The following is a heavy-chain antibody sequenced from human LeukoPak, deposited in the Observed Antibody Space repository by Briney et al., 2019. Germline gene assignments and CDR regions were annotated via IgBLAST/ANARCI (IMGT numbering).Heavy chain of an antibody. Sequence: SVKVSCKASGGTFSSYAISWVRQAPGQGLEWMGGIIPIFGTANYAQKFQGRVTITTGESTSTAYMELSSLRSEDTAVYYCARDAYYYDSSGYYYDYWGQGTLVTVSS. V-gene: IGHV1-69*05. J-gene: IGHJ4*02. CDR3: ARDAYYYDSSGYYYDY. CDR2: IIPIFGTA. CDR1: GGTFSSYA. D-gene: IGHD3-22*01.